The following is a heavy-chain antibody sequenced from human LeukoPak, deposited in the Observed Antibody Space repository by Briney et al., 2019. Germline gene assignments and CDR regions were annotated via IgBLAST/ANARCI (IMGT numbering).Heavy chain of an antibody. Sequence: SVKVSCKTSGGTFNNSAISWVRQAPGQGLEWLGGIMPLFGTAGYAQKFQGRVIITKDESTRTVYLELTSLTSDDTAVYYCARDIHGDYGSGWFDPWGQGTLVSVSS. CDR1: GGTFNNSA. V-gene: IGHV1-69*05. CDR2: IMPLFGTA. D-gene: IGHD4-17*01. CDR3: ARDIHGDYGSGWFDP. J-gene: IGHJ5*02.